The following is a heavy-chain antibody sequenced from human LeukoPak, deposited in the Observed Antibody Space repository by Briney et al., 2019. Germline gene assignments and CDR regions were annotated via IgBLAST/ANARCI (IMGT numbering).Heavy chain of an antibody. V-gene: IGHV4-39*07. Sequence: PSETLSLTCTVSGGSISSSSYFWGWIRQPPGKGLEWIGTIYYSGSTYYNPSLKSRVTISVDTSKNQFSLKLSSVTAADTAVYYCARDRAWLVYYYYMDVWGKGTTVTVSS. CDR1: GGSISSSSYF. CDR3: ARDRAWLVYYYYMDV. J-gene: IGHJ6*03. D-gene: IGHD6-19*01. CDR2: IYYSGST.